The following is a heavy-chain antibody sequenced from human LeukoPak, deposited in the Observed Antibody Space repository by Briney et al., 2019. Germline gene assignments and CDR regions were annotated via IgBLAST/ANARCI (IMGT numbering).Heavy chain of an antibody. CDR3: ATFRWGVGFEY. Sequence: SETLSLTCAVYGGSFSGSFSDYYWPCIRQTPGKGLEWIGEIHHSGSTNYIPSLKSRVTISVDTSKNQFSLKLNSLTAADTAVYYCATFRWGVGFEYWGQGTLATVSS. J-gene: IGHJ4*02. V-gene: IGHV4-34*01. CDR1: GGSFSGSFSDYY. CDR2: IHHSGST. D-gene: IGHD3-16*01.